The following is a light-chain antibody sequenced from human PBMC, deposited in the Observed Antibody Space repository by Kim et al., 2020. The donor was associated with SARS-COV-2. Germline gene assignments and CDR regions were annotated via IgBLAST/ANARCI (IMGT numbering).Light chain of an antibody. CDR1: SSDVGAYDY. Sequence: QSALTQPPSASGSPGQSVTISCTGTSSDVGAYDYVSWYQQHPGKPPKLIIYEVTKRPSGVPDRFSGSKSDNTASLTASGLQAEDEADYYCSSQADNNNVVFGGGTQLTVL. J-gene: IGLJ2*01. CDR2: EVT. V-gene: IGLV2-8*01. CDR3: SSQADNNNVV.